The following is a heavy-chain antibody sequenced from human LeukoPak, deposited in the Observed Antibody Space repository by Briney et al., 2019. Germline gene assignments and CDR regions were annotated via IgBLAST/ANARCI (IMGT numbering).Heavy chain of an antibody. V-gene: IGHV3-30-3*01. D-gene: IGHD6-13*01. Sequence: PGRSLRLSCAASGFTFSSYAMHWVRQAPGKGLEWVAVISYDGSNKYYADSVKGRFTISRDNSKNTLYLQMNSLRAEDTAVYYCARARQLAILDYWGQGTLVTVSS. CDR1: GFTFSSYA. CDR2: ISYDGSNK. J-gene: IGHJ4*02. CDR3: ARARQLAILDY.